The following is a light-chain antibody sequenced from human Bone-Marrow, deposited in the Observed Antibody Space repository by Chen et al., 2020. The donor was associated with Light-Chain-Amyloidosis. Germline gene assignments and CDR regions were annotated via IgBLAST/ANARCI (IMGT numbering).Light chain of an antibody. V-gene: IGLV1-44*01. CDR1: SSNIGSNT. CDR3: AAWDDSLNGGV. J-gene: IGLJ3*02. Sequence: QPPSASGTPGQRVTISCSGSSSNIGSNTVSWYQQLPGTAPKLLIYANNQRPSGVPDRFSGSKSGTSASLAISGLQSEDEADYYCAAWDDSLNGGVFGGGTKLTVL. CDR2: ANN.